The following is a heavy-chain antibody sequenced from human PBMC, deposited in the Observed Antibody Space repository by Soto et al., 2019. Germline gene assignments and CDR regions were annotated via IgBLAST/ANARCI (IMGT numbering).Heavy chain of an antibody. V-gene: IGHV3-53*01. D-gene: IGHD1-26*01. J-gene: IGHJ4*02. CDR2: IYSGGST. CDR1: GFTVSSNY. Sequence: EVQLVESGGGLIQPGGSLRLSCAASGFTVSSNYMSWVRQAPGKGLEWVSVIYSGGSTYYADSVKGRFTISGDNSKNTLYLQMNSLRAEDTAVYYCARSPMGATYFDYWGQGTLVTVSS. CDR3: ARSPMGATYFDY.